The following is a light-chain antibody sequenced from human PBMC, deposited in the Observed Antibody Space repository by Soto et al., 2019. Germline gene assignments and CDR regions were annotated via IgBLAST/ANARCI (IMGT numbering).Light chain of an antibody. Sequence: QSALTQPASVSGSPGQSITISCTGTSSDVGGYKYVSWYQQHPGKAPKLMIYDVSNRPSGVSNRFSGSKSGNTASLTISGLQAEDEADYYCSSYTSSSTLYVFGTGTKVTV. CDR1: SSDVGGYKY. V-gene: IGLV2-14*01. CDR3: SSYTSSSTLYV. CDR2: DVS. J-gene: IGLJ1*01.